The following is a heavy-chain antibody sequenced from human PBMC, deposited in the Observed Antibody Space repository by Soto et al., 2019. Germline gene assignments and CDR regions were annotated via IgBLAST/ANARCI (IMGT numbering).Heavy chain of an antibody. Sequence: EVQLVESGGVVVQPGGSLRLSCAASGFTFDDYTMHWVRQAPGKGLEWVSLISWDGGSTYYADSVKGRFTISRDNSKNSLYLQMNSLRAEDTAVYYCARGTHYYYGMDVWGQGTTVTVSS. CDR3: ARGTHYYYGMDV. CDR2: ISWDGGST. J-gene: IGHJ6*02. CDR1: GFTFDDYT. V-gene: IGHV3-43*01.